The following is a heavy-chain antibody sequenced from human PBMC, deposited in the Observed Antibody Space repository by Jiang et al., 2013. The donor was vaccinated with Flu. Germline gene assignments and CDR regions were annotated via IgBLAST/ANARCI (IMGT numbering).Heavy chain of an antibody. J-gene: IGHJ4*02. CDR3: ARHGPNCSSTSCYVASYYFDY. Sequence: GSGLVKPSETLSLTCTVSGGSISSSSYYWGWIRQPPGKGLEWIGSIYYSGSTYYNPSLKSRVTISVDTSKNQFSLKLSSVTAADTAVYYCARHGPNCSSTSCYVASYYFDYVGPGNPGHRLL. CDR1: GGSISSSSYY. CDR2: IYYSGST. D-gene: IGHD2-2*01. V-gene: IGHV4-39*01.